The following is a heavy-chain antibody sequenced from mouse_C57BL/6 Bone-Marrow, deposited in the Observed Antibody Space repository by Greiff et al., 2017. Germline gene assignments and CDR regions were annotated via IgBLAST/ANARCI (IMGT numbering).Heavy chain of an antibody. Sequence: EVQLVESEGGLVQPGSSMKLSCTASGFTFSDYYMAWVRQVPEKGLEWVAKINFDGSSTYYLDSLKSRFIISRDNAKNILYLQMSSLKSEDTATYYCSRESYKEMDYWGQGTSVTVSS. J-gene: IGHJ4*01. V-gene: IGHV5-16*01. D-gene: IGHD1-1*01. CDR3: SRESYKEMDY. CDR2: INFDGSST. CDR1: GFTFSDYY.